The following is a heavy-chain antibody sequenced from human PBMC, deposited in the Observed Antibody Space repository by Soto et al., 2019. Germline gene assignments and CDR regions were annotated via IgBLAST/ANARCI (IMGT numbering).Heavy chain of an antibody. D-gene: IGHD3-22*01. CDR1: GGTFSSYA. V-gene: IGHV1-69*01. Sequence: QVQLVQSGAEVKKPGSSVKVSCKASGGTFSSYAISWVRQAPGQGLEWMGGIIPIFGTANYAQKFQGRVTITADESTSTAYMELSSLRSEDTDVYYCARWTYYYDSSGYWTPWYFDLWGRGTLVTVSS. CDR3: ARWTYYYDSSGYWTPWYFDL. CDR2: IIPIFGTA. J-gene: IGHJ2*01.